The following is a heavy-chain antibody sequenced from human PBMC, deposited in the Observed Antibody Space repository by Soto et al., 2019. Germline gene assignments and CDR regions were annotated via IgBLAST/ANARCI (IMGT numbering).Heavy chain of an antibody. V-gene: IGHV3-66*01. CDR3: LWIVATSPDY. Sequence: EVQLVESGGGLVQPGGSLRLSCAASGFTVSHNYMSWVRQAPGKGLEWVSVVYDSGSTYYADSVKGRFAISRDSSKNTLYLQMNSLRAEDTAVYYCLWIVATSPDYWGQGTLVTVSS. J-gene: IGHJ4*02. D-gene: IGHD5-12*01. CDR1: GFTVSHNY. CDR2: VYDSGST.